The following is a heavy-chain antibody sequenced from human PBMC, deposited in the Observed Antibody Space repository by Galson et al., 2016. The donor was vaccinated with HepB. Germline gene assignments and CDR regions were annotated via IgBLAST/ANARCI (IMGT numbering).Heavy chain of an antibody. V-gene: IGHV1-18*01. CDR2: ISVYNGKT. D-gene: IGHD6-13*01. J-gene: IGHJ4*02. Sequence: SVKVSCKASGYTFTSYGISWVRQAPGQGLEWMGWISVYNGKTNYAQKVQGRVTMTTDTSTSTAYMELRSLRSDDTAVYYCARDRGQYISSPVDCGGQGTLVTVSS. CDR3: ARDRGQYISSPVDC. CDR1: GYTFTSYG.